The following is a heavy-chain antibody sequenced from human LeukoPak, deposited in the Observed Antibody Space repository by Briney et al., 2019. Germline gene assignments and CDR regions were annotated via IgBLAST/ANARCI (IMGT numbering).Heavy chain of an antibody. Sequence: PGGSLRLSCAASGFTFSSYAMHWVRQAPGKGLEWVAVISYDGSNKYYADSVKGRFTISRDKSKNTLYLQMNSLRAEDTAVYYCARGYYDFWSGYYRTYFDYWGQGTLVTVSS. D-gene: IGHD3-3*01. J-gene: IGHJ4*02. V-gene: IGHV3-30-3*01. CDR2: ISYDGSNK. CDR3: ARGYYDFWSGYYRTYFDY. CDR1: GFTFSSYA.